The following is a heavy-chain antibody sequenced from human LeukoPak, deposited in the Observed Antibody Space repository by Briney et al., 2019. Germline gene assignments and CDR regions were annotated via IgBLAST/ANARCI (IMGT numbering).Heavy chain of an antibody. CDR1: GGSFSGYY. V-gene: IGHV4-34*01. Sequence: SETLSLTCAVYGGSFSGYYWSWIRQPPGKGLEWIGEINHSGSTNYNPSLKSRVTISVDTSKNQFSLKLSSVTVADTAVYYCARGSHYCSSTSCRYYYYYGMDVWGQGTTVTVSS. CDR3: ARGSHYCSSTSCRYYYYYGMDV. D-gene: IGHD2-2*01. J-gene: IGHJ6*02. CDR2: INHSGST.